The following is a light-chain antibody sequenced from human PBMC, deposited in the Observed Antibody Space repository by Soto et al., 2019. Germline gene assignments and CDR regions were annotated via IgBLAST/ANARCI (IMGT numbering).Light chain of an antibody. CDR3: QQSYTIPIT. V-gene: IGKV1-39*01. Sequence: DIQMTQSPSSLSASVGDRVTITCRASQSISSYLNWYQQKRGKAPKLLIYTASSLRSGVPSRFSGSGSGTDFTLTISSLQPEDFATYYCQQSYTIPITFGQGTRLEIK. CDR2: TAS. J-gene: IGKJ5*01. CDR1: QSISSY.